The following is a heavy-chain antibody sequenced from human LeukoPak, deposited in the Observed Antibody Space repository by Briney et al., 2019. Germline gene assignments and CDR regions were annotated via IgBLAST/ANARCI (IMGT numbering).Heavy chain of an antibody. CDR2: IYYSGST. V-gene: IGHV4-59*01. Sequence: PSETLSLTCTVSGGSISSYFWSWIRQPPGKGLEWIGYIYYSGSTNYNPSLKSRVTISVDTSKNQFSLKLSSVTAADTAVYYCARYCSSTSCQGWFDPWGQGTLVTVSS. CDR1: GGSISSYF. CDR3: ARYCSSTSCQGWFDP. J-gene: IGHJ5*02. D-gene: IGHD2-2*01.